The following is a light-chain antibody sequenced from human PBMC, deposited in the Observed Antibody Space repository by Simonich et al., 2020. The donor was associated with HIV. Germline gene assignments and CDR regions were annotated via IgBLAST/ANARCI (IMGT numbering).Light chain of an antibody. V-gene: IGKV2-29*02. CDR1: QSLLNSEGRTY. J-gene: IGKJ2*01. CDR2: EIS. Sequence: DIVMTRTALSLSVTPGQPASIPCKSSQSLLNSEGRTYLYWYLQKPGQSPPLLSYEISSRFAGVPDRCSGSGSGTDFTLQISRVEAENVGGYYSMQGIHRPYTFGQGTKVEIK. CDR3: MQGIHRPYT.